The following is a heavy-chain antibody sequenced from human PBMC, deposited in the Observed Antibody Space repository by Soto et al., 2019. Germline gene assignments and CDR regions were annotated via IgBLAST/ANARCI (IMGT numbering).Heavy chain of an antibody. CDR2: IYYSGST. CDR3: ARVISSGSAWAFDI. V-gene: IGHV4-31*03. D-gene: IGHD3-10*01. J-gene: IGHJ3*02. CDR1: GGSISSGGYY. Sequence: SETLSLTCTVSGGSISSGGYYWSWIRQHPGKGLEWIGYIYYSGSTYYNPSLKSRVTISVDTSKNQFSLKLSSVTAADTVVYYCARVISSGSAWAFDIWGQGTMVTVSS.